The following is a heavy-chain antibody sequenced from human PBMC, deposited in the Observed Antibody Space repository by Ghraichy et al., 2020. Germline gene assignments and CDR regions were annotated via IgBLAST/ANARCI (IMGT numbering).Heavy chain of an antibody. CDR2: IKQDGSEK. CDR3: ARDGGLDWFDP. J-gene: IGHJ5*02. Sequence: GESLNISCAASGFTFSSYWMSWVRQAPGKGLEWVANIKQDGSEKYYVDSVKGRFTISRDNAKNSLYLQMNSLRAEDTAVYYCARDGGLDWFDPWGQGTLVTVSS. D-gene: IGHD3-10*01. CDR1: GFTFSSYW. V-gene: IGHV3-7*01.